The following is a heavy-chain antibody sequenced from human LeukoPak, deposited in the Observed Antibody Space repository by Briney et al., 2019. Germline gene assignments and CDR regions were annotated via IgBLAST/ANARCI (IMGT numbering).Heavy chain of an antibody. CDR1: GYTFSSYG. Sequence: ASVKVSCKASGYTFSSYGISWGRQAPGQGLEWMGWISVYNGNTNNIQKLQGRVTMTRDTSTNTAYMELRSLRSDDTAVYYCARDPYTSGADYWGQGTLVTVSS. D-gene: IGHD1-1*01. CDR2: ISVYNGNT. CDR3: ARDPYTSGADY. J-gene: IGHJ4*02. V-gene: IGHV1-18*01.